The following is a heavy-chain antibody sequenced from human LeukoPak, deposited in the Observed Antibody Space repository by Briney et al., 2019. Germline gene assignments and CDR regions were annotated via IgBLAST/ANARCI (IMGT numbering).Heavy chain of an antibody. D-gene: IGHD7-27*01. Sequence: GGSLRLSCAASGLSVSGNYMNWVRQAPGKGLDWVSIVYSGGVAYYADSVKGRFMISRDYSTNTVHLQMNSLRDDDTAVYYCARESPGDSNGLDVWDQGTTVVVSS. CDR3: ARESPGDSNGLDV. CDR2: VYSGGVA. J-gene: IGHJ6*02. V-gene: IGHV3-66*01. CDR1: GLSVSGNY.